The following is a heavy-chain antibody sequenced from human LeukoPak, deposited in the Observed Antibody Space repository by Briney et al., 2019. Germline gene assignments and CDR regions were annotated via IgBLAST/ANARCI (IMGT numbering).Heavy chain of an antibody. CDR3: AKDRYGSGTYYIRV. CDR2: ISGSGGTT. CDR1: GFTFSSYA. Sequence: GGSLRLSCVASGFTFSSYAMSWVRQAPEKGLEWVSVISGSGGTTHDADSVKGRFTISRDNSKNTLYLQMNSLRAEDTAVYYCAKDRYGSGTYYIRVWGQGTLVTVSS. V-gene: IGHV3-23*01. D-gene: IGHD3-10*01. J-gene: IGHJ4*02.